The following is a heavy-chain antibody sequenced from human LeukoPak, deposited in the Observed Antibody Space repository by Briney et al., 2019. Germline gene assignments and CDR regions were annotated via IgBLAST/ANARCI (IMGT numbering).Heavy chain of an antibody. D-gene: IGHD6-25*01. CDR1: GFTFGTYA. V-gene: IGHV3-30*04. J-gene: IGHJ4*02. CDR2: IFAERNK. Sequence: PGGSLRLSCSASGFTFGTYAMHWVRQAPGKGLEWVAVIFAERNKFVADSVKGRFSISRDNFKNTLYLQMNSLRDEDTAVYYCARDPIAAEPDYFDYWGQGTLVTVSS. CDR3: ARDPIAAEPDYFDY.